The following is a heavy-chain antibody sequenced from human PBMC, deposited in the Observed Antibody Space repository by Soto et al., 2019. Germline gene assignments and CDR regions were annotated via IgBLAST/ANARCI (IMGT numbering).Heavy chain of an antibody. CDR1: RFTFRNYG. J-gene: IGHJ6*02. Sequence: GGSLRLSCAASRFTFRNYGMSWVRQGPGKGLEWVSGISPTGEQRFYVDSVKGRFFISRDNSQNTLSLEMSNLRADDTAVYYCAKRYGSGSYRDFNSYYGMDIWGQGTSVTVSS. V-gene: IGHV3-23*01. CDR2: ISPTGEQR. D-gene: IGHD3-10*01. CDR3: AKRYGSGSYRDFNSYYGMDI.